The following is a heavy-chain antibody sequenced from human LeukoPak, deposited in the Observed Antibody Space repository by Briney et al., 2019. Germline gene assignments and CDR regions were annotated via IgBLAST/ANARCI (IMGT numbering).Heavy chain of an antibody. Sequence: SETLSLTCTVSGGSIRSSYYYWGWIRQPPGKGLEWIGSIYDSGSTYYNPSLKSRVTISVDTSKNQFSLKLSSVTAADTAVYYCARSIDGYSSSWCSRGWFDPWGQGTLVTVSS. J-gene: IGHJ5*02. CDR1: GGSIRSSYYY. CDR2: IYDSGST. CDR3: ARSIDGYSSSWCSRGWFDP. V-gene: IGHV4-39*07. D-gene: IGHD6-13*01.